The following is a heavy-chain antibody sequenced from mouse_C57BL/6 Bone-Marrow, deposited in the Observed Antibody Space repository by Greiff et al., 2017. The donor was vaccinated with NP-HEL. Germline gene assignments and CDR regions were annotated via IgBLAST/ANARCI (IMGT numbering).Heavy chain of an antibody. J-gene: IGHJ3*01. V-gene: IGHV1-5*01. Sequence: EVQLQQSGTVLARPGASVKMSCKTSGYTFTSYWMHWVKQRPGQGLEWIGAIYPGNSDTSYNQKFKGKAKLTAVTSASTAYMERSSLTNEDSAVYYCTRSGNIPFAYWGQGTLVTVSA. D-gene: IGHD1-3*01. CDR3: TRSGNIPFAY. CDR1: GYTFTSYW. CDR2: IYPGNSDT.